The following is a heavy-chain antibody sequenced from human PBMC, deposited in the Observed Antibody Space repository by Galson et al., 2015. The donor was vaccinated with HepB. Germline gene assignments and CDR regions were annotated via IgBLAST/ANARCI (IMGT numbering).Heavy chain of an antibody. Sequence: SGAEVKKPGESLRISCKASGYTFTSYYMPWVRQAPGQGLEWMGIINPSGGSTSYAQKLQGRVTISRDNSKNTLYLQMNSLRAEDTAVYYCARGYYYYERSGYYFDYWGQGTLVTVSS. CDR1: GYTFTSYY. CDR3: ARGYYYYERSGYYFDY. V-gene: IGHV1-46*04. CDR2: INPSGGST. D-gene: IGHD3-22*01. J-gene: IGHJ4*02.